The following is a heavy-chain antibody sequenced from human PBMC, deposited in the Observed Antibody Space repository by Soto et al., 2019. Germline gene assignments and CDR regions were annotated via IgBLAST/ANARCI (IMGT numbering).Heavy chain of an antibody. V-gene: IGHV3-21*01. CDR2: ISSSSSYI. J-gene: IGHJ6*03. CDR3: ARPWGHYYYYYYMDV. D-gene: IGHD7-27*01. CDR1: GFTCSRYS. Sequence: EVQLVESGGGLVKPGGSLRLSCAASGFTCSRYSMNWVRQAPGKGLEWVSSISSSSSYIYYADSVKGRFTISRDNAKNSLSLQMNSLRAEDTAVYYCARPWGHYYYYYYMDVWGKGTTVTVSS.